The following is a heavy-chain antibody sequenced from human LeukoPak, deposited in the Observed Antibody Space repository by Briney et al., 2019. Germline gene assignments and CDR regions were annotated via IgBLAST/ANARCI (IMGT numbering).Heavy chain of an antibody. CDR1: GASISSHY. Sequence: SETLSLTCTVTGASISSHYWCWIRQTPGTGREWIGDIYDRGSTTYNPSLKSRVSISVDTSRNQFSLNLRSVTAADTAVYYCAKIEVGRFDPWGQGTLVTVSS. V-gene: IGHV4-59*11. D-gene: IGHD1-26*01. CDR2: IYDRGST. J-gene: IGHJ5*02. CDR3: AKIEVGRFDP.